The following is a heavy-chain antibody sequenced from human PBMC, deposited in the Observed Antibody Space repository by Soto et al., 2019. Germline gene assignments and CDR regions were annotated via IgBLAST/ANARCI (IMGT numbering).Heavy chain of an antibody. CDR2: IYYSGST. V-gene: IGHV4-59*08. Sequence: SETLSLTCTVSGGSISSYYWSWIRQPPGKGLEWIGYIYYSGSTNYNPSLKSRVTISVDTSKNQFSLKLSSVTAADTAVYYCASHYCSGSSCYSRSPVYWCPGVLGTGSS. D-gene: IGHD2-15*01. J-gene: IGHJ4*02. CDR1: GGSISSYY. CDR3: ASHYCSGSSCYSRSPVY.